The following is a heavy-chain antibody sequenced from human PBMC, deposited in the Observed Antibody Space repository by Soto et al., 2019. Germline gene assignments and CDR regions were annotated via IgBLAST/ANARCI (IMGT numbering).Heavy chain of an antibody. CDR2: INHSGST. CDR3: ARRGYCSGGSCYWRSYYYYGMDV. J-gene: IGHJ6*02. D-gene: IGHD2-15*01. V-gene: IGHV4-34*01. Sequence: QVQLQQWGAGLLKPSETLSLTCAVYGGSFSGYYWSWIRQPPGKGLEWIGEINHSGSTNYNPSLKSRHTISVDTSKNQFSLKLSSVTAADTAVYYCARRGYCSGGSCYWRSYYYYGMDVWGQGTTVTVSS. CDR1: GGSFSGYY.